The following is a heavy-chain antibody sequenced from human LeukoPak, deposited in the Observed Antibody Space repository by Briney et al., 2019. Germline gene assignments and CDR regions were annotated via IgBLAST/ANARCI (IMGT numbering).Heavy chain of an antibody. D-gene: IGHD3-22*01. Sequence: PSETLSLTCTVSGGSISGSFWSWVRQSPGEGLEFIGYIHYTGAASYRPSLNSRVSMSVDTSKNQFSLNLNSVTAADTAVYYCARGKDYYDSSGYYNAFDIWGQGTMVTVSS. CDR1: GGSISGSF. CDR3: ARGKDYYDSSGYYNAFDI. J-gene: IGHJ3*02. V-gene: IGHV4-59*01. CDR2: IHYTGAA.